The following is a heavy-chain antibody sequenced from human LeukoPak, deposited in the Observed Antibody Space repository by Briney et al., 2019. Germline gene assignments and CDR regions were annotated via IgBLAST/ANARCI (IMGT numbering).Heavy chain of an antibody. D-gene: IGHD2-15*01. CDR1: GYSFTSYW. CDR3: ARLPGSCSGFIYFDY. J-gene: IGHJ4*02. Sequence: GESLKISCKGSGYSFTSYWIGWVRQMPGKGLEWMGIIYPGDSDTRYSPSFQGQVTISADKSISTAYLQWSSLKASDTAMYYCARLPGSCSGFIYFDYWGQGTLVTVSS. CDR2: IYPGDSDT. V-gene: IGHV5-51*01.